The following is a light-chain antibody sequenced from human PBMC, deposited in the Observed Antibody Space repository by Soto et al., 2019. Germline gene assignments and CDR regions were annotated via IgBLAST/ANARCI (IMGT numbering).Light chain of an antibody. CDR2: KAS. CDR1: QTISSW. J-gene: IGKJ1*01. Sequence: DIQMTQSPSTLSGSVGDRVTITCRASQTISSWLAWYQQKPGKAPKLLIYKASTLKSGVPSRFRGSGSGTEFTLTISSLQPDDFATYYCQHYNSYSEAFGQGANVDIK. CDR3: QHYNSYSEA. V-gene: IGKV1-5*03.